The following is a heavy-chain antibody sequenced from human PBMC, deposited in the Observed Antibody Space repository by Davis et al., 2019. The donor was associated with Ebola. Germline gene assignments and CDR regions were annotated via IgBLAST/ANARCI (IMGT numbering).Heavy chain of an antibody. D-gene: IGHD1-14*01. Sequence: PGGSLSLSCAASGFTFSTYAMNWVRQSPGKGLEGVAAISFDESTQYYADSVKGRFTISRDNSENTLYLQMNGLRADDTAVYYCARDVAGRAGYWGQGTLVTVSS. V-gene: IGHV3-30-3*01. CDR3: ARDVAGRAGY. J-gene: IGHJ4*02. CDR1: GFTFSTYA. CDR2: ISFDESTQ.